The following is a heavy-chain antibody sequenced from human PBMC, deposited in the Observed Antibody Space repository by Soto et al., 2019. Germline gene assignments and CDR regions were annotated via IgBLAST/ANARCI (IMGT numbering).Heavy chain of an antibody. CDR3: ARDHVVVPAAIGSSGPHDAFDI. CDR1: GGSISSGGYY. J-gene: IGHJ3*02. D-gene: IGHD2-2*02. Sequence: SDTLSLTCTVSGGSISSGGYYWSWIRQHPGKGLEWIGYIYYSGSTYYNPSLKSRVTISVDTSKNQFSLKLSSVTAADTAVYYCARDHVVVPAAIGSSGPHDAFDIWGQGTMVTVSS. CDR2: IYYSGST. V-gene: IGHV4-31*03.